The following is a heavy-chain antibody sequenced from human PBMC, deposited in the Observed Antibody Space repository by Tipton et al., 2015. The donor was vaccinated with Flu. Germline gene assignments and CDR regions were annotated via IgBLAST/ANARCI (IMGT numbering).Heavy chain of an antibody. J-gene: IGHJ3*02. CDR2: IYTSGST. D-gene: IGHD4-23*01. CDR1: GASISSAAYY. CDR3: ARGPTVVTPVYAFDI. Sequence: PSLTCTVSGASISSAAYYWSWIRQPAGKGLEWIGRIYTSGSTNYNPSLKSRVSISRDTSKKQFSLKLTSVTAADAAVYYCARGPTVVTPVYAFDIRGQGTIVTVSS. V-gene: IGHV4-61*02.